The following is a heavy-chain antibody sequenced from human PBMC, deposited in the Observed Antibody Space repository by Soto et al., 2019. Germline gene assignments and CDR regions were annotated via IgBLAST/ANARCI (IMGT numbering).Heavy chain of an antibody. CDR1: GFSFSYYA. J-gene: IGHJ6*02. CDR3: AKDFITMIVVVTPSYYGMDV. CDR2: IAYDSSKK. Sequence: PGGSLRLSCAASGFSFSYYAMHWVRQAPGKGLEWVAVIAYDSSKKYYADSVKGRFTISRDNSKNTLYLQMNSLRAEDTAVYYCAKDFITMIVVVTPSYYGMDVWGQGTTVTVSS. D-gene: IGHD3-22*01. V-gene: IGHV3-30-3*01.